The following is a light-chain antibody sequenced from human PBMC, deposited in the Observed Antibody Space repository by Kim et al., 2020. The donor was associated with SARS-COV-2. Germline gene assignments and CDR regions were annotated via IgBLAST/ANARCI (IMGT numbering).Light chain of an antibody. CDR1: QGITSF. J-gene: IGKJ4*01. CDR3: QQVNSYPLT. V-gene: IGKV1-9*01. Sequence: IQLTQSPSSLAASVGDRVTITCRASQGITSFLAWYQQKPGKAPKLLIYGASAVQSGVPSRFSGSGSGTDFTLTISSLQPEDFATYYCQQVNSYPLTFGGGTKVDIK. CDR2: GAS.